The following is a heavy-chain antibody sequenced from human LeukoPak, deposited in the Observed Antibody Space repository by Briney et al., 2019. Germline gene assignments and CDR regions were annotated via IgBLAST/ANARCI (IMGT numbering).Heavy chain of an antibody. V-gene: IGHV4-34*01. Sequence: SETLSLTCAVYGGSFSGYYWSWIRQPPGKGLEWIGEINHSGSTNYNPSLKSRVTISVDTSKNQFSLKLSSVTAADTAVYYCARVISVVVVTAISRYFDYWGQGTLVTVSS. CDR2: INHSGST. CDR1: GGSFSGYY. D-gene: IGHD2-21*02. CDR3: ARVISVVVVTAISRYFDY. J-gene: IGHJ4*02.